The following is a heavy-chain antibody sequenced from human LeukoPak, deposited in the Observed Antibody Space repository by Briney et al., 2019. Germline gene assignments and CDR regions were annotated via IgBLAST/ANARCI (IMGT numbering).Heavy chain of an antibody. J-gene: IGHJ4*02. D-gene: IGHD3-3*01. CDR2: IYSGGDT. Sequence: VGSLRLSCAASGFSVSGYYMSWVRQAPGRGLEWVSVIYSGGDTSYVDSVKGRFTVSRDNAKDTVDLHMNGLRPEDTAFYYCARGFFNFEAWGRGTLVTVSS. CDR1: GFSVSGYY. V-gene: IGHV3-66*02. CDR3: ARGFFNFEA.